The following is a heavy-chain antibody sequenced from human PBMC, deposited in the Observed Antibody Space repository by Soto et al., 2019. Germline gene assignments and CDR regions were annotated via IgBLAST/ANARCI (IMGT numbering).Heavy chain of an antibody. CDR2: LSYSGST. Sequence: QVQLQESGPGLVKPSETLSLTCTVSGDSVSSGSFHWSWIRQPPGKGLEWIGYLSYSGSTNYNPSLKSRVTISVDTSQNLFSLKLSSVTAADTAVYYCAGPDTALGYWGQGTLVTVSS. CDR1: GDSVSSGSFH. D-gene: IGHD5-18*01. V-gene: IGHV4-61*01. CDR3: AGPDTALGY. J-gene: IGHJ4*02.